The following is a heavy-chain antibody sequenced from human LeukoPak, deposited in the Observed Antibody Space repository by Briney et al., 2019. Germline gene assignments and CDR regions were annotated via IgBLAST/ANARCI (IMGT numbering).Heavy chain of an antibody. CDR3: ARVGATWLVRYYFDY. J-gene: IGHJ4*02. Sequence: SETLSLTCAVSGDSVSGAFWWSWVRLPPHKGLEWIGEIHHSGSSNYNPSLKGRVIISLDGSKNLLSLKLSSVTAADTAVYYCARVGATWLVRYYFDYWGQGTLVTVSS. V-gene: IGHV4-4*02. CDR2: IHHSGSS. CDR1: GDSVSGAFW. D-gene: IGHD6-19*01.